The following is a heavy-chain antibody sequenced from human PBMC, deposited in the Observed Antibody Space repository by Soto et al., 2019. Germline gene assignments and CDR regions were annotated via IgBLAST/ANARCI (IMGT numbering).Heavy chain of an antibody. CDR1: GGSITGSSYY. CDR2: IYYSGST. Sequence: SETLSLTCTVSGGSITGSSYYWGWIRQPPGKGLEWIGSIYYSGSTYYNPSLKSRVTISVDTSKNQFSLKLSSVTAADTAVYYCATQEVGGSYVYTFDPWGQGTLVTVSS. J-gene: IGHJ5*02. CDR3: ATQEVGGSYVYTFDP. V-gene: IGHV4-39*01. D-gene: IGHD1-26*01.